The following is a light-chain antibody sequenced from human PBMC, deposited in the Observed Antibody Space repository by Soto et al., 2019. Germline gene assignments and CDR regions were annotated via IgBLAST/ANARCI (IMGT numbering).Light chain of an antibody. V-gene: IGLV7-43*01. CDR2: NTD. Sequence: QAVVTQEPSLTVSPGGTVTLTCASSTGAVTSGYYPHWFQQKPGQAPSSLIYNTDNKYSWTPARFSGSLLGDKAALTLSDVQPEDGVGYYCLLYLGVGKLGVFGGGPKLPV. J-gene: IGLJ3*02. CDR1: TGAVTSGYY. CDR3: LLYLGVGKLGV.